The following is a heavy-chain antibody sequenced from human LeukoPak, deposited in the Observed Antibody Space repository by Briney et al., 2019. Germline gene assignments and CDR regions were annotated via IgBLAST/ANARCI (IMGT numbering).Heavy chain of an antibody. CDR2: IYYSGHT. CDR1: GGSISSSSSY. CDR3: ARADSSGFWYFDL. D-gene: IGHD3-22*01. V-gene: IGHV4-39*01. J-gene: IGHJ2*01. Sequence: PSETLSLTCTVSGGSISSSSSYWGWVRQPPGKGLEWIGSIYYSGHTCYNPSLKSRLTISVDTSKNQFSLKLSSVAAADTAVYYCARADSSGFWYFDLWGRGTLVTVSS.